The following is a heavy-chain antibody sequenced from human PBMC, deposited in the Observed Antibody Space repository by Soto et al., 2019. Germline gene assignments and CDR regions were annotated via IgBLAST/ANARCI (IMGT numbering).Heavy chain of an antibody. Sequence: QVQLVQSGAEVKKPGASVKVSCKASGYTFTSYDINWVRQATGRGLEWMGWMNPNSGNTGYAQKFQGRVTMTRNTSISTAYMELSSLRSDDTAVYYCARGPGSWYYYYMDVWGKGTTVTVSS. CDR2: MNPNSGNT. J-gene: IGHJ6*03. V-gene: IGHV1-8*01. D-gene: IGHD6-13*01. CDR1: GYTFTSYD. CDR3: ARGPGSWYYYYMDV.